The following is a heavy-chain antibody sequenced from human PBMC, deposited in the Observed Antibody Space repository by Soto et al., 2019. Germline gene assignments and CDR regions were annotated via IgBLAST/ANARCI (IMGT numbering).Heavy chain of an antibody. D-gene: IGHD2-2*01. V-gene: IGHV3-33*01. CDR3: ARDSLPVVPAAMNY. CDR2: IWYDGSNK. CDR1: GFTFSSYG. J-gene: IGHJ4*02. Sequence: QVQLVESGGGVGQPGRSLRLSCAASGFTFSSYGMHWVRQAPGKGLEWVAVIWYDGSNKYYADSVKGRFTISRDNSKNTLYLQMNSLRAEDTAVYYCARDSLPVVPAAMNYWGQGTLDTVSS.